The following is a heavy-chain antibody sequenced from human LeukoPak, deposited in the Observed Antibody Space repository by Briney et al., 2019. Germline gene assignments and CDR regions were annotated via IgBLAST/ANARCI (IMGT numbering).Heavy chain of an antibody. D-gene: IGHD3-22*01. V-gene: IGHV1-8*01. J-gene: IGHJ5*02. CDR1: GYTFSNSD. Sequence: ASVKVSCKASGYTFSNSDINWVRQASGQGLQWMGWMNPGSGNTGYAQKFQGRVTMTRNTSTSTAYMELRSLRSDDTAVYYCARDAKVRYYYDSSGSHNWFDPWGQGTLVTVSS. CDR3: ARDAKVRYYYDSSGSHNWFDP. CDR2: MNPGSGNT.